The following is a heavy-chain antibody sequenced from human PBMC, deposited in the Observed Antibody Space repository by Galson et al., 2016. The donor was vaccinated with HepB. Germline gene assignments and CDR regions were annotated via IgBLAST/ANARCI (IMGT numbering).Heavy chain of an antibody. CDR2: IYYSGST. V-gene: IGHV4-31*03. D-gene: IGHD2-15*01. CDR3: AREEGGYCSGGSCYPSPVRRYYYMDV. CDR1: GDSISSGGYY. J-gene: IGHJ6*03. Sequence: TLSLTCTVSGDSISSGGYYWSWLRQHPGRGLEWIGYIYYSGSTYYNPSLKSRVTISVDTSKNQFSLKLSSVTAADTAVYYCAREEGGYCSGGSCYPSPVRRYYYMDVWGKGTTVTVSS.